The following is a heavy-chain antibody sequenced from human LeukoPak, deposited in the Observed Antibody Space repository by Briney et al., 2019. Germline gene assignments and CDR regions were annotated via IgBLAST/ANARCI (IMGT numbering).Heavy chain of an antibody. D-gene: IGHD6-13*01. Sequence: PSETLSLTCAVYGGSFSGYYWSWIRQPPGKGLEWIGEINHSGSTNYNPSLKSRVTISVDTSKNQFSLKLSSVTAADTAVYYCAREKYSSKTFVYWGQGTLVTVSS. CDR1: GGSFSGYY. CDR2: INHSGST. J-gene: IGHJ4*02. V-gene: IGHV4-34*01. CDR3: AREKYSSKTFVY.